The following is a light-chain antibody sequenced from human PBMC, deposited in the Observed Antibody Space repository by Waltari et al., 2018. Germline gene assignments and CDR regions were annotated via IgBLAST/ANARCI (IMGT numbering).Light chain of an antibody. CDR3: HSRDASGVGGS. CDR2: GNN. V-gene: IGLV3-19*01. J-gene: IGLJ2*01. CDR1: SLSSHH. Sequence: SSELTQDPTVSVAMGQTVRITCKGDSLSSHHASLYQQRPGPAPILVLSGNNNRPSGVPDRFSGSSSDNTAVLTITGAQAEDEASYYCHSRDASGVGGSFGGGTKLTVL.